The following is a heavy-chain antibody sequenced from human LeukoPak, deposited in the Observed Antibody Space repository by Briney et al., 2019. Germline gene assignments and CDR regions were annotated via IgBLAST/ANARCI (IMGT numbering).Heavy chain of an antibody. Sequence: SETLSLTCTVSGGSISSGGYYWSWIRQHPGKGLEWIGYIYYSGSTYHNPSLKSRVTISVDTSKNQFSLKLSSVTAADTAVYYCARFQTLLHFDLWGRGTLVTVSS. CDR1: GGSISSGGYY. J-gene: IGHJ2*01. V-gene: IGHV4-31*03. CDR2: IYYSGST. CDR3: ARFQTLLHFDL.